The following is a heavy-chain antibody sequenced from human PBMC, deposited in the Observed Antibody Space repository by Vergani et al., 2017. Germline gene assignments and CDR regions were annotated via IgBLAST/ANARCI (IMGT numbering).Heavy chain of an antibody. J-gene: IGHJ6*03. CDR1: VGSISFYY. D-gene: IGHD1-7*01. CDR3: ARDRNFHMDV. V-gene: IGHV4-59*01. CDR2: VFYNGTT. Sequence: QVQLKESGPGLVKPSETLSLTCTVSVGSISFYYWSWIGQSPGRGLECIGYVFYNGTTKYNAYLKSRVTISVDTSKNQFSLRLSSVTAADTAVYYCARDRNFHMDVWGKGTTVTVSS.